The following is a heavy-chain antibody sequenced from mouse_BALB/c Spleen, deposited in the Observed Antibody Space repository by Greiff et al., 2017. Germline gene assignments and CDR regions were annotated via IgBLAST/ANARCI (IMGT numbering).Heavy chain of an antibody. Sequence: EVKVVESGGGLVQPGGSMKLSCVASGFTFSNYWMNWVRQSPEKGLEWVAEIRLKSNNYATHYAESVKGRFTISRDDSKSSVYLQMNNLRAEDTGIYYCARAGNYVFAYWGQGTLVTVSA. CDR3: ARAGNYVFAY. CDR1: GFTFSNYW. D-gene: IGHD2-1*01. J-gene: IGHJ3*01. V-gene: IGHV6-6*02. CDR2: IRLKSNNYAT.